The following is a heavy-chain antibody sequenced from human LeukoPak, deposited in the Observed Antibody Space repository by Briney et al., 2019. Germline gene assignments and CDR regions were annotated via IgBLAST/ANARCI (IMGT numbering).Heavy chain of an antibody. V-gene: IGHV4-59*01. J-gene: IGHJ4*02. D-gene: IGHD2-8*01. CDR1: GASISSYY. CDR2: IYYSGST. Sequence: SETLSLTCTVSGASISSYYWSWIRQPPGKGLEWIGYIYYSGSTMYNPSLKSRVTISVDTSKKQFSLKLRSVTAADTAVYYCALGYCINGVCYGLDYWGQGTLVTVSS. CDR3: ALGYCINGVCYGLDY.